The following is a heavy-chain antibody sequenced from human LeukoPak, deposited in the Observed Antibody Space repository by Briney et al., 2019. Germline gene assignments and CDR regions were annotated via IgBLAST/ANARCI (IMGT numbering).Heavy chain of an antibody. D-gene: IGHD2-2*01. J-gene: IGHJ4*02. Sequence: GGSLRLSCAASGFTFSSYWMSLVRQAPGKGLEWVGNIKQDGSEKYYVDSVKGRFTISRDDAKNSLYLQMNSLRAEDTAVYYCARWSDCSSTSCYVYYFDYWGQGTLVTVSS. CDR3: ARWSDCSSTSCYVYYFDY. V-gene: IGHV3-7*01. CDR1: GFTFSSYW. CDR2: IKQDGSEK.